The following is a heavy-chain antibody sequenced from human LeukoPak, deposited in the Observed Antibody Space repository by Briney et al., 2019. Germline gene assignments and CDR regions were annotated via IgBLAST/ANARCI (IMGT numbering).Heavy chain of an antibody. V-gene: IGHV1-2*02. CDR3: ARDSSSGWYYFDY. CDR2: INPNSGGT. CDR1: GYTFTGYY. J-gene: IGHJ4*02. Sequence: ASVKVYCKASGYTFTGYYMHWVRQAPGQGLEWMGWINPNSGGTNYAQKFQGRVTMTRDTSISTAYMELSRLRSDDTAVYYCARDSSSGWYYFDYWGQGTLVTVSS. D-gene: IGHD6-19*01.